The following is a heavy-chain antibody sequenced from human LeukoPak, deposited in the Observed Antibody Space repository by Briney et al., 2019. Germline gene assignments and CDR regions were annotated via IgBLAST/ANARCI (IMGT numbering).Heavy chain of an antibody. CDR3: ARHVYCSSTSCSYFDP. CDR2: IYTSGST. Sequence: PETLSLTCTVSGGSISSYYWSWIRQPPGKGLEWIGYIYTSGSTNYNPSLKSRVTISVDTSKNQFSLKLSSVTAADTAVYYCARHVYCSSTSCSYFDPWGQGTLVTVSS. CDR1: GGSISSYY. D-gene: IGHD2-2*01. V-gene: IGHV4-4*09. J-gene: IGHJ5*02.